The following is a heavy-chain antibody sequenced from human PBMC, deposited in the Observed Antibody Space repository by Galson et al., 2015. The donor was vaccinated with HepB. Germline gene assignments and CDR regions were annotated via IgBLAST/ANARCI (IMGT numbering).Heavy chain of an antibody. Sequence: FSSYGMHWVRQAPGKGLEWVAVIWYDGSNKYYADSVKGRFTISRDNSKNTLYLQMNSLRAEDTAVYYCARMTTVTTGPWYFDLWGRGTLVTVSS. CDR2: IWYDGSNK. D-gene: IGHD4-17*01. CDR3: ARMTTVTTGPWYFDL. V-gene: IGHV3-33*01. CDR1: FSSYG. J-gene: IGHJ2*01.